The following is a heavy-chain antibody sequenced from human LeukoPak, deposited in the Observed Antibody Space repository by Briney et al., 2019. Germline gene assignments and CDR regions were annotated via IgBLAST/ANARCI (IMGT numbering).Heavy chain of an antibody. D-gene: IGHD6-19*01. Sequence: PGGSLRLSCAASGFTFSSYGMHWVRQAPGKGLEWVAFIRYDGSNKYYADSVKGRFTISRDNAKNSLYLQMNSLRAEDTAVYYCAREFSSGFLTAPAFDIWGQGTMVTVSS. CDR3: AREFSSGFLTAPAFDI. CDR2: IRYDGSNK. V-gene: IGHV3-30*02. J-gene: IGHJ3*02. CDR1: GFTFSSYG.